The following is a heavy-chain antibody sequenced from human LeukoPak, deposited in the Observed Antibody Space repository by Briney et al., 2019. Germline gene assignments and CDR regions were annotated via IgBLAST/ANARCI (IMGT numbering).Heavy chain of an antibody. D-gene: IGHD6-19*01. Sequence: ASVKVSCKASGYTFTSYYMHWVRQAPGQGLEWMGIIKPSGGSTSYAQKFQGRVTMTRDTSTSTVYMELSSLRSEDTAVYYCARGGTSGWRTPNDDYWGQGTLVTVSS. CDR3: ARGGTSGWRTPNDDY. V-gene: IGHV1-46*01. CDR1: GYTFTSYY. CDR2: IKPSGGST. J-gene: IGHJ4*02.